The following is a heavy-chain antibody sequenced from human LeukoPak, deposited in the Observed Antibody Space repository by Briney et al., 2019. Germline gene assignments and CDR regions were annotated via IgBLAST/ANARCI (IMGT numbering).Heavy chain of an antibody. J-gene: IGHJ4*02. CDR2: IKQDGSEK. D-gene: IGHD5-18*01. CDR1: GFTFSSYW. Sequence: GGSLRLSCAAPGFTFSSYWMSWVRQAPGKGLEWVANIKQDGSEKYYVDSVKGRFTISRDNSKNTLYLQMNSLRAEDTAIYYCMTAAGYNFGQYWGQGTLVTVSS. CDR3: MTAAGYNFGQY. V-gene: IGHV3-7*03.